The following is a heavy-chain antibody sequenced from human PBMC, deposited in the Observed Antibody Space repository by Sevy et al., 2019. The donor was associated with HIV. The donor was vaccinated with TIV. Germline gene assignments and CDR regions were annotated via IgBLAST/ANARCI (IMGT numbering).Heavy chain of an antibody. Sequence: GGSLRLSCAASGFTFSSYGMHWVRQAPGKGLEWVAVISYDGSNKYYADSMKGRFTISRDNSKNTLYLQMNSLRAEDTAVYYCAKDHTEQQLGNWGQGTLVTVSS. CDR2: ISYDGSNK. CDR3: AKDHTEQQLGN. J-gene: IGHJ4*02. V-gene: IGHV3-30*18. CDR1: GFTFSSYG. D-gene: IGHD6-13*01.